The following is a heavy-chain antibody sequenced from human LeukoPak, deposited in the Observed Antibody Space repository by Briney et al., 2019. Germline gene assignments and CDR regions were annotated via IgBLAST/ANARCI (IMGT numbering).Heavy chain of an antibody. J-gene: IGHJ6*03. CDR1: RGTFSSYA. V-gene: IGHV1-69*13. D-gene: IGHD4-11*01. CDR2: IIPIFGTA. Sequence: SVKVSCTTSRGTFSSYAISWVRQAPGQGLEWMGGIIPIFGTANYAQKFQGRVTITADEFTSTAYMELSSLRSEDTAVYYCARVSSLQYQRNYYYYYMDVWGKGTTVTVSS. CDR3: ARVSSLQYQRNYYYYYMDV.